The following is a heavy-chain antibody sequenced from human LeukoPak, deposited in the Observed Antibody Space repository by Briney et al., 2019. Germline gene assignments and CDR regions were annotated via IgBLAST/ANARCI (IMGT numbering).Heavy chain of an antibody. CDR2: ISSSSSTI. CDR3: ARPSGYSGYDCDY. D-gene: IGHD5-12*01. V-gene: IGHV3-48*04. Sequence: GGSLRLSCAASGFTFSSYSMNWVRQAPGKGLEWVSYISSSSSTIYYADSVKGRFTISRDNAKNSLYLQMNSLRAEDTAVYYCARPSGYSGYDCDYWGQGTLVTVSS. J-gene: IGHJ4*02. CDR1: GFTFSSYS.